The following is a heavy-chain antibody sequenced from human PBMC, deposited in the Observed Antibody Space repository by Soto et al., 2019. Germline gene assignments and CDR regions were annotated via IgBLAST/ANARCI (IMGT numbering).Heavy chain of an antibody. CDR3: ARWKRITMVRGVNAPKNWFDP. J-gene: IGHJ5*02. V-gene: IGHV4-34*01. CDR1: GGSFSGYY. D-gene: IGHD3-10*01. CDR2: INHSGST. Sequence: PSETLSLTCAVYGGSFSGYYWSWIRQPPGKGLEWFGEINHSGSTNYNPSLKSRVTISVDTSKNQFSLKLSSVTAADTAVYYCARWKRITMVRGVNAPKNWFDPWGQGTLVTVSS.